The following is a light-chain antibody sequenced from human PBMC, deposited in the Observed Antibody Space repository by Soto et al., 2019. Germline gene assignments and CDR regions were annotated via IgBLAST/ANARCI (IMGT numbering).Light chain of an antibody. Sequence: EIVLTQSPGTLSLSPGERATLSCRASQSVSSNNLAWYQQRPGQAPRVVIYGASTRATGIPARFSGSGSATDFTLTISSLEPEDFAVYYCQQYGRTPFTFGPGTKVDIK. V-gene: IGKV3-20*01. CDR3: QQYGRTPFT. J-gene: IGKJ3*01. CDR1: QSVSSNN. CDR2: GAS.